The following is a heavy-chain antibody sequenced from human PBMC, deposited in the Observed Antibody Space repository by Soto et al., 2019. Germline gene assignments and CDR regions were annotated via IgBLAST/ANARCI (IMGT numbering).Heavy chain of an antibody. CDR1: GVSISSYF. J-gene: IGHJ4*02. CDR2: TYHRGGT. CDR3: ARIGGYHGPLDY. V-gene: IGHV4-59*01. Sequence: PSETLSLTCSVSGVSISSYFWSWIRQAPGGGLEWIGYTYHRGGTNYSPSLKSRVAISLDTSENQFSLKVNSVTAADTAVYYCARIGGYHGPLDYWGQGTPVTVSS. D-gene: IGHD6-25*01.